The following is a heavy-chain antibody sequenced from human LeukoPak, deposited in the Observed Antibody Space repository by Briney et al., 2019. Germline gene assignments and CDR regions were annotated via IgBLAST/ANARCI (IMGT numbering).Heavy chain of an antibody. CDR2: ISTSVSA. V-gene: IGHV4-4*07. Sequence: SETLSLTCTVSGGSISSYYWSWIRQSAGKGLEWIGRISTSVSASYNPPLKSRLTMSVDTSKNQFSLTLSSVTAADTAVYYCARDQIGSWPRGDDYWGQGTLVTVSS. CDR1: GGSISSYY. CDR3: ARDQIGSWPRGDDY. D-gene: IGHD6-13*01. J-gene: IGHJ4*02.